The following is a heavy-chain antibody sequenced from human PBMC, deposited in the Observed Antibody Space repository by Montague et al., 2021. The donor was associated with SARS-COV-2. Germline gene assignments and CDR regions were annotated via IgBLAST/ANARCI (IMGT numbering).Heavy chain of an antibody. V-gene: IGHV4-59*08. CDR2: IYYSGST. D-gene: IGHD4-11*01. CDR3: ARHLRVTTVTSHMYHYAMDV. Sequence: SETLSLTCSVSGDSISNYSWSWIRQSPGKGLEWIGNIYYSGSTNYNPSLTSRVTISVDTSKNQVSLKLTSVTAADTAVYYCARHLRVTTVTSHMYHYAMDVWGQGTTVTVYS. J-gene: IGHJ6*02. CDR1: GDSISNYS.